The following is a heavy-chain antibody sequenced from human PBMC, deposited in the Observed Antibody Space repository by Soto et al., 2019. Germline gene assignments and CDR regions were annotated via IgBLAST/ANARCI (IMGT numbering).Heavy chain of an antibody. CDR3: ARGGGSSGYWFFDL. J-gene: IGHJ2*01. Sequence: PGGSLRLSCAASEFTLSSYNMNWVRQAPGKGLEWVSSISTGSAYIYYADSVKGRFTISRDNAKNSLYLQMNSLRADDTAVYYCARGGGSSGYWFFDLWGRGTMVTV. D-gene: IGHD3-22*01. CDR1: EFTLSSYN. V-gene: IGHV3-21*01. CDR2: ISTGSAYI.